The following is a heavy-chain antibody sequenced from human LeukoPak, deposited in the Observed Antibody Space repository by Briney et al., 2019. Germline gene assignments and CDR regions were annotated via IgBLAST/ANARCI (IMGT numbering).Heavy chain of an antibody. V-gene: IGHV3-7*03. CDR2: INHNGNVN. D-gene: IGHD3-16*01. Sequence: GGSLRLSCAASGFTFSSYWMNWARQASGKGLEWVASINHNGNVNYYVDSMKGRFTISRDNAKNSLYLQMSNLRAEDTAVYFCARGGGLDVWGQGATVTVSS. CDR3: ARGGGLDV. CDR1: GFTFSSYW. J-gene: IGHJ6*02.